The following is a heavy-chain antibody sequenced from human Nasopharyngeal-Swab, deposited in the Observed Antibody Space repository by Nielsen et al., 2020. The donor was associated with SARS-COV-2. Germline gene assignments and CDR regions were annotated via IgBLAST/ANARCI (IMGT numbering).Heavy chain of an antibody. J-gene: IGHJ2*01. V-gene: IGHV3-33*08. CDR1: GFTFSGYG. Sequence: GGSLRLSCATSGFTFSGYGMHWVRQAPGKGLEWVALIWYDGSNKLYADSVKGRFTISRDQSKNSLYLLMNSLTAEDTAVYYCARDRLLGPTPSNWYFDLWGQGTLVTVSS. D-gene: IGHD1-26*01. CDR2: IWYDGSNK. CDR3: ARDRLLGPTPSNWYFDL.